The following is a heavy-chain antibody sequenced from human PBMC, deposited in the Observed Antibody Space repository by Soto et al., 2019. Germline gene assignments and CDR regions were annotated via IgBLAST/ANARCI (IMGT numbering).Heavy chain of an antibody. CDR1: GGSISSYY. D-gene: IGHD2-15*01. J-gene: IGHJ3*02. CDR3: ARKEGGIFCSGGSCYPHDAFDI. V-gene: IGHV4-59*08. Sequence: SETLSLTCTVSGGSISSYYWSWIRQPPGKGLEWIGYIYYSGSTNYNPSLKSRVTISVDTSKNQFSLKLSSVTAADTAVYYCARKEGGIFCSGGSCYPHDAFDIWGQGTMVTVSS. CDR2: IYYSGST.